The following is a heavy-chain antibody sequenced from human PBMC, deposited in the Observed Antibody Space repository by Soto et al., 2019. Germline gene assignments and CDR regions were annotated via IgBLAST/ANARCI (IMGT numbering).Heavy chain of an antibody. D-gene: IGHD2-15*01. CDR2: INAGNGNT. CDR3: AVDIVVVVAATLAPIDY. Sequence: ASVKVSCKASGYTFTSYAMHWVRPAPGQRLEWMGWINAGNGNTKYSQKFQGRVTITRDTSASTAYMELSSLRAEDTAVYYCAVDIVVVVAATLAPIDYWGQGTLVTVSS. J-gene: IGHJ4*02. CDR1: GYTFTSYA. V-gene: IGHV1-3*01.